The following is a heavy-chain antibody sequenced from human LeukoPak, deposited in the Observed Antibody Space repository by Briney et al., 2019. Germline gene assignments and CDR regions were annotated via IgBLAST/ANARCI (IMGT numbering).Heavy chain of an antibody. CDR2: IYSGGST. J-gene: IGHJ4*02. CDR3: ARDVKSGDYFDY. Sequence: GGSLRLSCAASGFTVSSNYMSWVRQAPGKGLEWVSVIYSGGSTYYADSVRGRFTISRDNSKNTLYLQMNSLRAEDTAVYYCARDVKSGDYFDYWGQGTLVTVSS. V-gene: IGHV3-66*01. CDR1: GFTVSSNY. D-gene: IGHD7-27*01.